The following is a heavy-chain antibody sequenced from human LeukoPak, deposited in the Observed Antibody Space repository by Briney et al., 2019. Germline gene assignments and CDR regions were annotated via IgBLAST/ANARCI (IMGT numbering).Heavy chain of an antibody. D-gene: IGHD6-13*01. V-gene: IGHV3-21*01. CDR1: GFTFSSYS. J-gene: IGHJ4*02. Sequence: PGGSLRLSCAASGFTFSSYSMNWVRQAPGKGLEWVSSISGSSSYINYADSVKGRFTISRDNAKNSLYLQMNSLRAGDTAVYYCARVSGSSWYDYWGQGTLVTVSS. CDR2: ISGSSSYI. CDR3: ARVSGSSWYDY.